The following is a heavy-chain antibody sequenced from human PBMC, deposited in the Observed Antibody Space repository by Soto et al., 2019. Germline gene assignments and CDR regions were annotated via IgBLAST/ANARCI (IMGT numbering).Heavy chain of an antibody. Sequence: QLQLQESGPGLVKPSETLSLTCTVSGGSISSSSYYWGWIRQPPGKGLEWIGSIYYSGSTYYNPSLKSRVTRSVDTSKKQFSLKLSSVTAADTAVYYCARPLSGGSPMEGYWFDPWGQGTLVTVSS. D-gene: IGHD2-15*01. CDR3: ARPLSGGSPMEGYWFDP. CDR1: GGSISSSSYY. V-gene: IGHV4-39*01. CDR2: IYYSGST. J-gene: IGHJ5*02.